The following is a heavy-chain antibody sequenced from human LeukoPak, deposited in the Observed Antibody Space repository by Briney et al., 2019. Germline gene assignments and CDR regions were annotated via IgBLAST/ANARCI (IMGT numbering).Heavy chain of an antibody. D-gene: IGHD6-13*01. CDR1: GGSISSHH. CDR3: ARRAAAAGTIPEYYFDY. Sequence: SETLSLTCTVSGGSISSHHWGWIRQPPGKGLEWIGTIFYTGNTYYSLSLKTRVTMSVAMSKNHFSLNLSSVTAADTAFYYCARRAAAAGTIPEYYFDYWGQGTLVTVSS. CDR2: IFYTGNT. V-gene: IGHV4-39*02. J-gene: IGHJ4*02.